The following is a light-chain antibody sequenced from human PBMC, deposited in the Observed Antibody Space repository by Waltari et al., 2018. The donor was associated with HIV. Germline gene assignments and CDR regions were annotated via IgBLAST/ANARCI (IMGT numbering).Light chain of an antibody. V-gene: IGKV1-12*01. Sequence: DIQVTQSPSSVSASVGDRVTITCRASQGLTSWLAWNQQKLGEAPKLLIYAASTLQNGVPSRFSGSGSGTNYSLTISSLQPEDFATDYCQQAKRYPPLTFGGGTKVEIK. J-gene: IGKJ4*01. CDR1: QGLTSW. CDR3: QQAKRYPPLT. CDR2: AAS.